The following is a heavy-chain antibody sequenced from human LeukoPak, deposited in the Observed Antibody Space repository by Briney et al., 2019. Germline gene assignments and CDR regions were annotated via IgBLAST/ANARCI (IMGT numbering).Heavy chain of an antibody. D-gene: IGHD2-15*01. V-gene: IGHV3-23*01. CDR3: ARDRGFCSGGSCYNSFDP. CDR1: GFTFSSYA. Sequence: PGGSLRLSCAASGFTFSSYAMSWVRQAPAKGLEWVSTISGSGGSTYYADSVKGRFTISRDNSTNTLSVQMNSLRADDTAVYFCARDRGFCSGGSCYNSFDPWGQGTLVTVSS. J-gene: IGHJ5*02. CDR2: ISGSGGST.